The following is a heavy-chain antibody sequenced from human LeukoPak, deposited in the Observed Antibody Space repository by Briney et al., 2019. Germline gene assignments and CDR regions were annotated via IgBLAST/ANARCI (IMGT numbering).Heavy chain of an antibody. CDR1: GGSFSGYY. J-gene: IGHJ4*02. D-gene: IGHD3-3*01. V-gene: IGHV4-34*01. CDR3: ARPHYDFWSGRFFDH. CDR2: INHSGST. Sequence: SETLSLTCAVYGGSFSGYYWSWIRQPPGKGLEWIGEINHSGSTNYNPSLKSRVTISVDTSKNQFSLKLSSVTAADTAVYYCARPHYDFWSGRFFDHWGQGTLVTVSS.